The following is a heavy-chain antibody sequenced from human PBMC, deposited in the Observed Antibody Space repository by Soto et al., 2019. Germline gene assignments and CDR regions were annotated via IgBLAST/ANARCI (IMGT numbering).Heavy chain of an antibody. V-gene: IGHV3-23*01. CDR3: AKALRYIEPSDYDILTGYYADYYYYGMDV. CDR2: ISGSGGST. D-gene: IGHD3-9*01. CDR1: GFTFSSYA. Sequence: PGGSLRLSCAASGFTFSSYAMSWVRQAPGKGLEWVSAISGSGGSTYYADSVKGRFTISRDNSKNTLYLQMNSLRAEDTAVYYCAKALRYIEPSDYDILTGYYADYYYYGMDVWGQGTLVTVSS. J-gene: IGHJ6*02.